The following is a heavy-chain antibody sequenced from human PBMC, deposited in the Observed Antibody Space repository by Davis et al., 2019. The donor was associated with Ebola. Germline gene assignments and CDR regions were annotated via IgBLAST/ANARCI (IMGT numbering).Heavy chain of an antibody. Sequence: PGGSLRLSCSASGFTFSSYAMHWVRQAPGKGLAYVSAISSNGGSTYYADSVKGRFTISRDNSKNTLYLQMSSLRAEDTAVYYCVKTHYDILTGYYYFDYWGQGTLVTVSS. D-gene: IGHD3-9*01. CDR1: GFTFSSYA. CDR3: VKTHYDILTGYYYFDY. CDR2: ISSNGGST. V-gene: IGHV3-64D*06. J-gene: IGHJ4*02.